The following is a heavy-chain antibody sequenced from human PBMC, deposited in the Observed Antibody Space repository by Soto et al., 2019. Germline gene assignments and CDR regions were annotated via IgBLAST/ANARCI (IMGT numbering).Heavy chain of an antibody. CDR3: ARDHYGMDV. J-gene: IGHJ6*02. Sequence: QVQVVESGGGVVQPGRSLRLSCVASGFTFSNYAMHWVRQAPGKGLEWVAVISYDGNNEYYADSVKCRFSMSRDNSKKTLYLQIDSLRPEDTAVYYCARDHYGMDVWGQGTTVTVSS. V-gene: IGHV3-30-3*01. CDR2: ISYDGNNE. CDR1: GFTFSNYA.